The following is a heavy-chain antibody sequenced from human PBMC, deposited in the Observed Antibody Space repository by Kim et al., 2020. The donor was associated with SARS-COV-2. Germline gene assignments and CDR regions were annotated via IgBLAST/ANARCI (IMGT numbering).Heavy chain of an antibody. CDR1: GGSISSSSYY. CDR3: ARDICSVCLCYYYGMDV. CDR2: IYYSGST. Sequence: SETLSLTCTVSGGSISSSSYYWGWIRQPPGKGLEWIGSIYYSGSTYYNPSLKSRVTISVDTSKNQFSLKLSSVTAADTAVYYCARDICSVCLCYYYGMDVWGQGTTVTVSS. V-gene: IGHV4-39*07. J-gene: IGHJ6*02. D-gene: IGHD3-10*02.